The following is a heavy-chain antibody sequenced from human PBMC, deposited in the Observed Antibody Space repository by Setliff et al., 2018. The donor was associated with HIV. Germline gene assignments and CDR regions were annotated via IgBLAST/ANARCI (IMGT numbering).Heavy chain of an antibody. D-gene: IGHD6-13*01. CDR3: ARVDGSSSWFYYYYYYMDI. CDR1: GFTLSDQY. Sequence: GGSLRLSCAASGFTLSDQYMDWVRQAPGKGLVWVSRINSDGSSTKYADSVKGRFTISRDNAKNSLYLQMNSLRAEDTAVYYCARVDGSSSWFYYYYYYMDIWGKGTTVTVSS. J-gene: IGHJ6*03. CDR2: INSDGSST. V-gene: IGHV3-74*01.